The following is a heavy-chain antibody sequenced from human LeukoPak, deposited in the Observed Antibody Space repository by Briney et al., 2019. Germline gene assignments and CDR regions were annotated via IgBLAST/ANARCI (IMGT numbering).Heavy chain of an antibody. Sequence: GGSLRLSCAASGFTFSSYWMHWVRQAPGKGLVWVSRMNSDGSSTRYADSVKGRFTISRDNAKNTLYLQMNSLRAEDTAVYYCANGLTTVVTPGAYELDYWGQGTLVTDSS. V-gene: IGHV3-74*01. D-gene: IGHD4-23*01. CDR3: ANGLTTVVTPGAYELDY. CDR2: MNSDGSST. J-gene: IGHJ4*02. CDR1: GFTFSSYW.